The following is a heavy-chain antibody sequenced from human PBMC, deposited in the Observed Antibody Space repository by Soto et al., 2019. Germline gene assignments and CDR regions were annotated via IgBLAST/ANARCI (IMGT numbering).Heavy chain of an antibody. CDR3: ARLVVVAPVANA. J-gene: IGHJ5*02. CDR1: GGSINYNSYY. CDR2: IFYTGTT. D-gene: IGHD2-15*01. V-gene: IGHV4-39*02. Sequence: PXETLSLTCSVSGGSINYNSYYWGWIRQPPGKGLQWGGGIFYTGTTYYSPCLKDRVTISVDTSKNSFSLNLPSVTAADTAVYFCARLVVVAPVANAWGQGTLVTASS.